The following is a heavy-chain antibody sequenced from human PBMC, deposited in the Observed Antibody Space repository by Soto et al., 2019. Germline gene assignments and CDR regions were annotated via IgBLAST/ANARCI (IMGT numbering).Heavy chain of an antibody. Sequence: QVQLQESGPGLVKPSQTLSLTCTVSGGSISSGDYYWSWIRQPPGKGLEWIGYIYYSGSTYYNPSLKSRVTISLDKSKNPCSLKLIFVTAADTAVYDCARAVAGHFAYWGQGTLVTVSS. CDR3: ARAVAGHFAY. D-gene: IGHD6-19*01. J-gene: IGHJ4*02. CDR2: IYYSGST. V-gene: IGHV4-30-4*01. CDR1: GGSISSGDYY.